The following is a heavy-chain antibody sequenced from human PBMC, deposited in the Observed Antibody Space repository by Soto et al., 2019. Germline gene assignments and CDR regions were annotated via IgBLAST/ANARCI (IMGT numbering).Heavy chain of an antibody. CDR1: GGSISSGGYY. J-gene: IGHJ3*02. CDR3: ARGRVSGYAAFDI. D-gene: IGHD5-12*01. Sequence: QVQLQELGPGLVKPSQTLSLTCTVSGGSISSGGYYWSWIRQHPGKGLEWIGYIYYSGSTYYNPSLKSRVTISVDTSKNQFSLKLRSVTAADTAVYYCARGRVSGYAAFDIWGQGTMVTVSS. CDR2: IYYSGST. V-gene: IGHV4-31*03.